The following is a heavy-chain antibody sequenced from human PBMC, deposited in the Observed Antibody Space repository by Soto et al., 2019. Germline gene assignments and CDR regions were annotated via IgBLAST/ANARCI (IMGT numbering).Heavy chain of an antibody. Sequence: GGSLSLSCAASGFTFSSYAMSWVRQAPGKGLEWVSAISGSGGSTYYADSVKDRFTISRDNSKNTLYLQMNSLRAEDTAVYYCAKEVLSWLVRGQIYYFDYWGQGTLVTVSS. J-gene: IGHJ4*02. V-gene: IGHV3-23*01. CDR2: ISGSGGST. CDR1: GFTFSSYA. D-gene: IGHD6-19*01. CDR3: AKEVLSWLVRGQIYYFDY.